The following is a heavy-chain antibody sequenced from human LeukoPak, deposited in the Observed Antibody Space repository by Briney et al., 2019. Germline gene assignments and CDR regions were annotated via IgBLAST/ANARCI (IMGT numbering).Heavy chain of an antibody. CDR3: ARRWDPSPFDY. CDR2: IYYSGRT. J-gene: IGHJ4*02. V-gene: IGHV4-39*01. CDR1: GGSISSHY. Sequence: SETLSLTCTVSGGSISSHYWGWIRQPPGKGLEWIGSIYYSGRTYYNPSLKSRVTISVDTSKNQFSLKLSSVTAADTAVYYCARRWDPSPFDYWGQGTLVTVSS. D-gene: IGHD1-26*01.